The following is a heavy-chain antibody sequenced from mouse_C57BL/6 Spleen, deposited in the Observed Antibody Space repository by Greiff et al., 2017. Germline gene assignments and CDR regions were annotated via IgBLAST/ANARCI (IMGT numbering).Heavy chain of an antibody. CDR1: GYTFTDYY. J-gene: IGHJ4*01. V-gene: IGHV1-84*01. CDR3: GSSGDILLRFYYAMDY. D-gene: IGHD1-1*01. Sequence: VQLQQSGPELVKPGASVKISCKASGYTFTDYYINWVKQRPGQGLEWIGWIYPGSGNTKYNEKFKGKAPLTVDTSSSTAYMQLSSLTSEDSAVXSGGSSGDILLRFYYAMDYWGQGTSVTVSS. CDR2: IYPGSGNT.